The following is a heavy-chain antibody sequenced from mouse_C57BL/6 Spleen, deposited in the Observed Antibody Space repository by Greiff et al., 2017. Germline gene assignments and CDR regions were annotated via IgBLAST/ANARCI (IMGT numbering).Heavy chain of an antibody. CDR1: GFTFSSYT. J-gene: IGHJ1*03. Sequence: LVESGGGLVKPGGSLKLSCAASGFTFSSYTMSWVRQTPEKRLEWVATISGGGGNTYYPDSVKGRFTISRDNAKNTLYLQMSSLRSEDTALYYCARQGYYGYFDVWGTGTTVTVSS. V-gene: IGHV5-9*01. CDR3: ARQGYYGYFDV. CDR2: ISGGGGNT.